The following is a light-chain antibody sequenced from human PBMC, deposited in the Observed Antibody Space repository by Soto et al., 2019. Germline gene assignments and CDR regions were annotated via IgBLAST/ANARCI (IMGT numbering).Light chain of an antibody. CDR1: QSISSW. CDR3: QQYNSYSPPYT. J-gene: IGKJ2*01. V-gene: IGKV1-5*01. Sequence: DIQMTQSPSTLSASVGDRVTITCRASQSISSWLAWYQQKPGKAPKLLIYDASSLESGVPSRFSGSGSGTEFTLPISSLQPDDFATYYCQQYNSYSPPYTFGQGTKLEIK. CDR2: DAS.